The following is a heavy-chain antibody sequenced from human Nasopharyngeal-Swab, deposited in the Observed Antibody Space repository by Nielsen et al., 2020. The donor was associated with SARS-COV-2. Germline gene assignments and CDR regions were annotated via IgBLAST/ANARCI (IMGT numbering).Heavy chain of an antibody. CDR3: STGGYTSGFDY. CDR1: GFTFSSYS. Sequence: GESLKISCAASGFTFSSYSMNWVRQAPGRGLEWVGRIKSRSDGGTTYYAAPVKGRFTISRDDSENTVYLQMNSLQTDDTAVYYCSTGGYTSGFDYWGQGTLVTVSS. CDR2: IKSRSDGGTT. V-gene: IGHV3-15*01. D-gene: IGHD5-18*01. J-gene: IGHJ4*02.